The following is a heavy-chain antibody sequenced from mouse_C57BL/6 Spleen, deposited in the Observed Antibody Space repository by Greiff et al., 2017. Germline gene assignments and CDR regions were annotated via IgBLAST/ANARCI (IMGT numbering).Heavy chain of an antibody. D-gene: IGHD1-1*01. V-gene: IGHV5-17*01. CDR3: ARQEWLLAVGD. J-gene: IGHJ4*01. CDR1: GFTFSSYG. Sequence: EVQRVESGGGLVKPGGSLKLSCTASGFTFSSYGMHWVHQSPEKGLEWVAYISRGGSYTDYADKVKGRFTISRDTAKNTLYLQLTSLRSEDTAMYDCARQEWLLAVGDWGHGASVTASA. CDR2: ISRGGSYT.